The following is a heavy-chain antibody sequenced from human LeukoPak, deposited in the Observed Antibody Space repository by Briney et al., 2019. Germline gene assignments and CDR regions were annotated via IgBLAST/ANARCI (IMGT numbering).Heavy chain of an antibody. Sequence: GASVKVSCKASGGTFSSYAISWVRQAPGQGLEWMGGIIPIFGTANYAQKFQGRVTITADESTSTAYMELSSLRSEDTAVYYCARSDKGYYGSGSYFYVNWFDPWGQGTLVTVSS. CDR3: ARSDKGYYGSGSYFYVNWFDP. D-gene: IGHD3-10*01. J-gene: IGHJ5*02. V-gene: IGHV1-69*13. CDR2: IIPIFGTA. CDR1: GGTFSSYA.